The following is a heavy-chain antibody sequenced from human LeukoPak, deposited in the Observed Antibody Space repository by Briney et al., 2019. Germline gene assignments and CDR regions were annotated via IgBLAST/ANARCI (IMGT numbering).Heavy chain of an antibody. J-gene: IGHJ5*02. CDR3: ARGPIAARPDNWFDP. V-gene: IGHV1-69*05. CDR1: GGTFSSYA. Sequence: SVKVSCKAPGGTFSSYAISWLRQAPGQGLEWMGRIIPIFGKANYSQKFQGRVTITTDESTSTAYMELSSLRSEDTAVYYCARGPIAARPDNWFDPWGQGTLVTVSS. D-gene: IGHD6-6*01. CDR2: IIPIFGKA.